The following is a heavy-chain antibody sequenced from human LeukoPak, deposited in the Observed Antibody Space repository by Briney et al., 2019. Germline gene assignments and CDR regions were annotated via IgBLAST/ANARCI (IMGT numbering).Heavy chain of an antibody. V-gene: IGHV4-38-2*01. Sequence: GSLRLSCEASGLTFSRDWMGWIRQPPGEGLQWIANVYHRGNNYYNPSLWSRVTISVDTSKNRFSLKLSSVTAADTAVYYCARSKIAVGATRQYYFDSWGQGTLVAVSS. J-gene: IGHJ4*02. CDR1: GLTFSRDWM. CDR3: ARSKIAVGATRQYYFDS. D-gene: IGHD6-19*01. CDR2: VYHRGNN.